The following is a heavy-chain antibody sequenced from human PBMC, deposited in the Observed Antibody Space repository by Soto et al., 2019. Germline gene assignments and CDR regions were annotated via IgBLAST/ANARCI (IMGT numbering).Heavy chain of an antibody. D-gene: IGHD3-10*01. Sequence: GGSLRLSCAASGVTFSSYGRHWVRQAPGKGLEWVAVIWYDGSNKYYADSVKGRFTISRDNSKNTLYLQMNSLRAEDTAGYYCARDFITMVRGVIMDLDYRGQGTLVTVSS. J-gene: IGHJ4*02. CDR2: IWYDGSNK. V-gene: IGHV3-33*01. CDR1: GVTFSSYG. CDR3: ARDFITMVRGVIMDLDY.